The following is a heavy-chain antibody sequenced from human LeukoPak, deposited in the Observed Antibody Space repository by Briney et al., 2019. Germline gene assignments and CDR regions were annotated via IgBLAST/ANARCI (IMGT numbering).Heavy chain of an antibody. Sequence: GGSLRLSCAASRFTFSSYGMHWVRQAPGKGLEWVAVISYDGSNKYYADSVKGRFTISRDNSKNTLYLQMNSLRAEDTAVYYCAKQYYYGSGSNPFDYWGQGTLVTVSS. CDR2: ISYDGSNK. V-gene: IGHV3-30*18. J-gene: IGHJ4*02. CDR3: AKQYYYGSGSNPFDY. CDR1: RFTFSSYG. D-gene: IGHD3-10*01.